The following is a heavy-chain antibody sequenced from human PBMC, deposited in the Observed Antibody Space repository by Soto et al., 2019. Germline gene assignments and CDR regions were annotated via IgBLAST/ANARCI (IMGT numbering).Heavy chain of an antibody. J-gene: IGHJ4*02. CDR3: ARTTRPYDYIWGSSPGVGFDY. D-gene: IGHD3-16*01. V-gene: IGHV4-39*01. Sequence: SETLSLTCTVSGGSISSSSYYWGWIRQPPGKGLEWIGSIYYSGSTYYNPSLKSRVTISVDTSKNQFSLKLSSVTAADTAVYYCARTTRPYDYIWGSSPGVGFDYWGQGTLVTVSS. CDR1: GGSISSSSYY. CDR2: IYYSGST.